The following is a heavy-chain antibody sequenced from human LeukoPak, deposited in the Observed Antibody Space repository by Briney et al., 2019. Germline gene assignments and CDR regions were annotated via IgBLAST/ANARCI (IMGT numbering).Heavy chain of an antibody. CDR1: RFTFSSYA. CDR3: ARDSGKWLVFLDY. Sequence: GGSLRLSCAASRFTFSSYAMHWVRQAPGKGLEWVAVIWYDGSNKYYADSVKGRFTISRDNSKNTLYLQMNSLRAEDTAVYYCARDSGKWLVFLDYWGQGTLVTVSS. D-gene: IGHD6-19*01. J-gene: IGHJ4*02. CDR2: IWYDGSNK. V-gene: IGHV3-33*08.